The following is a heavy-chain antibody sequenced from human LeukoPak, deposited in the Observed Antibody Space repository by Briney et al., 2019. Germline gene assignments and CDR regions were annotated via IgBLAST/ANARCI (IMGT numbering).Heavy chain of an antibody. CDR3: ARAPVRVAAVGKYFDY. CDR2: INHSGST. V-gene: IGHV4-34*01. CDR1: GGSFSNYY. D-gene: IGHD6-13*01. Sequence: SDTLSLTCAVYGGSFSNYYWSWIRQPPGKGLEWMGEINHSGSTNYNPPLKRRLTITTDTTNKHLSHKLTSMTAADTAVYYCARAPVRVAAVGKYFDYWGQGPLVTVSS. J-gene: IGHJ4*02.